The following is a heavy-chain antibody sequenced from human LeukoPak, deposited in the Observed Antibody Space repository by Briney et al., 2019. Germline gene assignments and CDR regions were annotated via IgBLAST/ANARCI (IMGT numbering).Heavy chain of an antibody. J-gene: IGHJ4*02. CDR2: IKQDGSEK. V-gene: IGHV3-7*01. Sequence: GGSLRLSCAASGFTFSRYWMSWVRQAPGKGLEWVANIKQDGSEKYYVDSVKGRFTISRDNAKNSLYLQMNSLRAEDTAVYYCARLRNYYDSSGYVDYWGQGTLVTVSS. D-gene: IGHD3-22*01. CDR1: GFTFSRYW. CDR3: ARLRNYYDSSGYVDY.